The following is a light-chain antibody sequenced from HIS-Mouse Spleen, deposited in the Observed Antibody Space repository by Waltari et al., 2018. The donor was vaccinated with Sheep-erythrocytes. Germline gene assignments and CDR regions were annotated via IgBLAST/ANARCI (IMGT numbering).Light chain of an antibody. V-gene: IGLV2-23*01. Sequence: QSALTQPASVSGSPGQSITISRPGTSSDVGSYNLFSWYQQHPGKAPKLMIYEGSKRPSGVSNRFSGSKSGNTASLTISGLQAEDEADYYCCSYAGSSTPWVFGGGTKLTVL. J-gene: IGLJ3*02. CDR2: EGS. CDR3: CSYAGSSTPWV. CDR1: SSDVGSYNL.